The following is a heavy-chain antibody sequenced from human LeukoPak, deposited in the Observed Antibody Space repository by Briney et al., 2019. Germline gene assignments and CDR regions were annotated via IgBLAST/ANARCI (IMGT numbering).Heavy chain of an antibody. V-gene: IGHV3-23*01. D-gene: IGHD3-9*01. Sequence: GGSLTLSCAASGFTFSSYGMSGLRHAPGKGLEWVSAICGRGGSTYYADSVKGRFTISRDNSKNTLYLQMNSLRAEDTAVYYCARVFLTGYPAPYYFDYWGQGTLVTVSS. CDR1: GFTFSSYG. J-gene: IGHJ4*02. CDR3: ARVFLTGYPAPYYFDY. CDR2: ICGRGGST.